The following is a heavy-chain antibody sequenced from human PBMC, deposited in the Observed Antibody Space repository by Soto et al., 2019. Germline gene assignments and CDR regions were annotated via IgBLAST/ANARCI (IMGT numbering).Heavy chain of an antibody. Sequence: QVQLVQSGAEVKKPGASVKVSCKASGYTFTSYGITWVRQAPGQGLEWMGWISAYNGNTNYAQKLQGRVTMTTETSASTAYMELRSLRSDATAVDSCAGAPIAVACPVPYWGQGTLVAVCS. V-gene: IGHV1-18*01. J-gene: IGHJ1*01. CDR1: GYTFTSYG. D-gene: IGHD6-19*01. CDR2: ISAYNGNT. CDR3: AGAPIAVACPVPY.